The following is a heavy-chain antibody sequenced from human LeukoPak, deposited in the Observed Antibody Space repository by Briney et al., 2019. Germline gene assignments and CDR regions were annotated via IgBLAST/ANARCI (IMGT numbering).Heavy chain of an antibody. CDR3: ARDRRYFDWLLSIRDAFDI. CDR2: FDPEDGET. V-gene: IGHV1-24*01. CDR1: GYTLTELS. D-gene: IGHD3-9*01. J-gene: IGHJ3*02. Sequence: GASVKVSCKVSGYTLTELSMHWVRQAPGKGLEWTGGFDPEDGETIYAQKFQGRVTMTEDTSTDTAYMGLRSLRSDDTAVYYCARDRRYFDWLLSIRDAFDIWGQGTMVTVSS.